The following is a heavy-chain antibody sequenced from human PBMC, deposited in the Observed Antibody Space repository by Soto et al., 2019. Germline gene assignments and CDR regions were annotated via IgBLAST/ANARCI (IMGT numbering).Heavy chain of an antibody. CDR2: IYPDDSDT. J-gene: IGHJ3*02. CDR1: RYGFSGHW. CDR3: ARQSIILKWYNSFDM. Sequence: GESLKISCQGSRYGFSGHWIAWVRQMPGKGLEWMGIIYPDDSDTTYSPSFQGQVTMSADNSIKTAYLQWNSLRASDTAMYYCARQSIILKWYNSFDMWGQGTMVTVSS. D-gene: IGHD1-1*01. V-gene: IGHV5-51*01.